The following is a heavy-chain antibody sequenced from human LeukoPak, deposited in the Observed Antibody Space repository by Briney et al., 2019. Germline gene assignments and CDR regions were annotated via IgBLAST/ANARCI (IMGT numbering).Heavy chain of an antibody. CDR1: GFTVSSNY. CDR2: ISGSSSYI. Sequence: XGSLRLSCAASGFTVSSNYMNWVRQAPGKGLEWVSSISGSSSYIYYADSVKGRFTISRDNARNSLYLQMSSLRAEDTALYYCARDLEAYCSGGSCQAFDYWGQGTLVTVSS. CDR3: ARDLEAYCSGGSCQAFDY. V-gene: IGHV3-21*01. J-gene: IGHJ4*02. D-gene: IGHD2-15*01.